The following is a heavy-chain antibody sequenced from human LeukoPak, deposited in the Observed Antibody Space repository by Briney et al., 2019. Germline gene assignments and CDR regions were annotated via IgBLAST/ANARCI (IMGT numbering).Heavy chain of an antibody. D-gene: IGHD3-10*01. CDR2: SYYSGST. CDR3: ATVSMVRGVESDY. V-gene: IGHV4-39*01. Sequence: SETLSLTCTVSGGFISSSTYHWGWIRQPPGKGLEWIGSSYYSGSTYYNPSLKGRVTISVDTSKNQSSPKMSSVTAPDPAVYYCATVSMVRGVESDYWGQGTLVTVSS. J-gene: IGHJ4*02. CDR1: GGFISSSTYH.